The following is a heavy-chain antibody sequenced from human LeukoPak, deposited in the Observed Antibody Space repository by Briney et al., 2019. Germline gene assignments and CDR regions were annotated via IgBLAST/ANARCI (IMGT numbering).Heavy chain of an antibody. CDR2: ISSKGDYT. CDR3: ARDGFSSSWYGRALDY. Sequence: GGSLRLSCAASGLTFSTYVMHWVRQAPGKGLEYVAAISSKGDYTHYANSVKGRFTISRDNSKNTLYLEMGSLRAEDMAVYYCARDGFSSSWYGRALDYWGQGTLVTVSS. CDR1: GLTFSTYV. V-gene: IGHV3-64*01. D-gene: IGHD6-13*01. J-gene: IGHJ4*02.